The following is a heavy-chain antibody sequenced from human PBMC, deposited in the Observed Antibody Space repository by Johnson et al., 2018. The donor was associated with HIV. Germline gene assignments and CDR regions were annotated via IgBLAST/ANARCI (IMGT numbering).Heavy chain of an antibody. Sequence: VQLVESGGGLIQPGGSLRLSCAASGFTFSDYYMSWIRQAPGKGLEWVSYISRSGSTIYYADSVKGRITISRDNAKKSLYLQMNSLRAEDTAVYYCAKDGGARGSSWYEGVFDIWGQGTMVTVSS. V-gene: IGHV3-11*04. CDR1: GFTFSDYY. J-gene: IGHJ3*02. D-gene: IGHD6-13*01. CDR2: ISRSGSTI. CDR3: AKDGGARGSSWYEGVFDI.